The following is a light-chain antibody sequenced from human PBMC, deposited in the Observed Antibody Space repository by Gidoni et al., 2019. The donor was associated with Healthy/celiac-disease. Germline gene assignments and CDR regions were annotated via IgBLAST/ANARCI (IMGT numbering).Light chain of an antibody. V-gene: IGKV1-39*01. CDR3: QQSYSTPPYT. Sequence: DIQMTQCPSSLSASVGDRVTITCRASQSSSSYLNWYQQKPGKAPKLLIYAASSLQSGVPSRFSGSGSGTDFTLTISSLQPEDFATYYCQQSYSTPPYTFGQGTKLEIK. J-gene: IGKJ2*01. CDR2: AAS. CDR1: QSSSSY.